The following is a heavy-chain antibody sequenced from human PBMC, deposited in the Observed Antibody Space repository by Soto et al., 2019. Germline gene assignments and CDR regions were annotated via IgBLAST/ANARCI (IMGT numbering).Heavy chain of an antibody. CDR3: ARQADIAAAGEDTDNWFDP. CDR1: GGSISSSSYY. V-gene: IGHV4-39*01. D-gene: IGHD6-13*01. Sequence: SETLSLPCTVSGGSISSSSYYWGWIRQPPGKGLEWVGSIYYSGSTYYNPSLKSRVTISVDTSKNQFSLKLSSVTAADTAVYYCARQADIAAAGEDTDNWFDPWGQGTLVTVSS. J-gene: IGHJ5*02. CDR2: IYYSGST.